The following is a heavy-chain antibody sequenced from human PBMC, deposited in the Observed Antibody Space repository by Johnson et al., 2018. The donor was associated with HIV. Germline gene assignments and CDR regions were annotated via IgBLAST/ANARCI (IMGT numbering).Heavy chain of an antibody. CDR2: IKQDGSKK. CDR1: SFTFSNYW. CDR3: ARDLDTGGAIGAFDI. V-gene: IGHV3-7*01. Sequence: VQLVESGGGFVQPGGSLRLSCAASSFTFSNYWMNWVRQAPGKGLEWVANIKQDGSKKYYVDSVKGRFTISRDNAKNSLYLQMNSLRAEDTGFYYCARDLDTGGAIGAFDIWGQGTMVTVSS. J-gene: IGHJ3*02. D-gene: IGHD3-10*01.